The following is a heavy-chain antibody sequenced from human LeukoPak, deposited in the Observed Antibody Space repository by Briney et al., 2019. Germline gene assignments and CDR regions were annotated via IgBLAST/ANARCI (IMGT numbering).Heavy chain of an antibody. CDR3: AKADAPDSSGYYPDY. J-gene: IGHJ4*02. D-gene: IGHD3-22*01. V-gene: IGHV3-9*01. CDR2: ISWNSGSI. CDR1: GFTFSNYD. Sequence: PGGSLRLSCAASGFTFSNYDMSWVRQAPGKGLEWVSGISWNSGSIGYADSVKGRFTISRDNAKNSLYLQMNSLRAEDTALYYCAKADAPDSSGYYPDYWGQGTLVTVSS.